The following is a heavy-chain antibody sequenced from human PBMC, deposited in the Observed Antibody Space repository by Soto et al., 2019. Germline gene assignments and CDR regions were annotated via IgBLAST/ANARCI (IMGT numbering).Heavy chain of an antibody. CDR3: ARDIGGANLLFDY. CDR1: GGSISSYY. J-gene: IGHJ4*02. CDR2: IYYSGSA. Sequence: SETLSLTCTVSGGSISSYYWSWIRQPPGKGLEWIGYIYYSGSANYYPSLKSRVTISVDTSKNQFSLKLSSVTAADTAVYYCARDIGGANLLFDYWGQGTLVTVSS. V-gene: IGHV4-59*01. D-gene: IGHD1-26*01.